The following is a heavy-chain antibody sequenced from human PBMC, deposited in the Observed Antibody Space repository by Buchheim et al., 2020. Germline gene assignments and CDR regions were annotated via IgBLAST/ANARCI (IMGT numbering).Heavy chain of an antibody. D-gene: IGHD5-24*01. J-gene: IGHJ4*02. CDR1: GFTFSSYS. Sequence: EVQLVESGGGLVQPGGSLRLSCAASGFTFSSYSMNWVRQAPGKGLEWVSYISSSSSTIYYAESVKGRFTISRDNAKHSMYLQMNSLRAEDTAVYYCARGAQKMATIPDYWGQGTL. CDR3: ARGAQKMATIPDY. V-gene: IGHV3-48*01. CDR2: ISSSSSTI.